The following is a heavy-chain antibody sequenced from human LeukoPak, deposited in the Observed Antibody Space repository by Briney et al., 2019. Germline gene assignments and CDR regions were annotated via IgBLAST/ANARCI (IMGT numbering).Heavy chain of an antibody. CDR1: GGTFSSYA. Sequence: SVKVSCKASGGTFSSYAISWVRQAPGQGLEWMGRIIPILGIANYAQKFQGRVTITADKSTGTAYMELSSLRSEDTAVYYCARDATDFLIAAAGTGYFDYWGQGTLVTVSS. CDR3: ARDATDFLIAAAGTGYFDY. CDR2: IIPILGIA. J-gene: IGHJ4*02. D-gene: IGHD6-13*01. V-gene: IGHV1-69*04.